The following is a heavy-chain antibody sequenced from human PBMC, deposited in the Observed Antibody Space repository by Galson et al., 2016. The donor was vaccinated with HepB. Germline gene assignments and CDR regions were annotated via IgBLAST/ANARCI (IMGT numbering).Heavy chain of an antibody. D-gene: IGHD5-24*01. CDR3: AKDLSYKEHAFDI. Sequence: SLRLSCAASGITFSSYDMNWARQAPGKGLEWVSYISGSGGSTFYADSVKGRFTISRDNSKNTLFLQMNSLRAEDTAVYYCAKDLSYKEHAFDIWGQGTMVSVSS. CDR1: GITFSSYD. CDR2: ISGSGGST. J-gene: IGHJ3*02. V-gene: IGHV3-23*01.